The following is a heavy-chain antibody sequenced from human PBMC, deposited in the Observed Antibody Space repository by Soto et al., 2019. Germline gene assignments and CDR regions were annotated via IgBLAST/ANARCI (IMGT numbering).Heavy chain of an antibody. CDR1: GGTFSSYA. CDR2: IIPIFGTA. D-gene: IGHD3-10*01. Sequence: SVKVSCKASGGTFSSYAISWVRQAPGQGLEWMGGIIPIFGTANYAQKFQGRVTITADESTSTAYMELSSLRSEDTAVYYCARDSDYYGGRTTSQDVWGQGTTVTVSS. CDR3: ARDSDYYGGRTTSQDV. V-gene: IGHV1-69*13. J-gene: IGHJ6*02.